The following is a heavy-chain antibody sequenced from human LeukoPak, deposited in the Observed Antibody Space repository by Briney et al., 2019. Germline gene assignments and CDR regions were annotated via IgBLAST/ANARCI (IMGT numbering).Heavy chain of an antibody. V-gene: IGHV3-23*01. Sequence: GGSLRLSCAASGFTFSSYAMSWVRQAPGKGLEWVSVISGSGGSTYYADSVQGRFTISRDNSKNTLYLQMNSLRAEDTAVYYCASVLYGGNSLYFQHWGQGTLVTVSS. CDR1: GFTFSSYA. CDR2: ISGSGGST. D-gene: IGHD2-21*02. J-gene: IGHJ1*01. CDR3: ASVLYGGNSLYFQH.